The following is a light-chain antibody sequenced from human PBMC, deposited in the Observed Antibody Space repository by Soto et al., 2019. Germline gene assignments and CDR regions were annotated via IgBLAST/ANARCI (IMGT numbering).Light chain of an antibody. CDR1: SSDVGSYTY. J-gene: IGLJ1*01. CDR2: EVN. V-gene: IGLV2-14*01. CDR3: SSYTSSSTLYV. Sequence: QSALTQPASVSGSPRQSITISCTGASSDVGSYTYVSWYQQHPGKAPKLMIYEVNNRPSGVSNRFSGSKSGNTASLTISGLQAEDEADYYCSSYTSSSTLYVFGTGTKQTVL.